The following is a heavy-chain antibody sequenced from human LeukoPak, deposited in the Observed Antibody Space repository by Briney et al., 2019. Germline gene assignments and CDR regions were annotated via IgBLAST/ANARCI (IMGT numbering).Heavy chain of an antibody. J-gene: IGHJ6*02. CDR1: GYTFTSYY. CDR3: ASRVDTAIIYYYYGMDV. D-gene: IGHD5-18*01. Sequence: GASVKVSCKASGYTFTSYYMHWVRQAPGQGLEWMGGIIPIFGTANYAQKFQGRVTITADESTSTAYMELSSLRSEDTAVYYCASRVDTAIIYYYYGMDVWGQGTTVTVSS. V-gene: IGHV1-69*13. CDR2: IIPIFGTA.